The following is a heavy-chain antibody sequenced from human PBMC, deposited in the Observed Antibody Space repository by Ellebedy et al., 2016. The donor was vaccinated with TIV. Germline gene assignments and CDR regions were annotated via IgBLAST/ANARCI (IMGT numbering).Heavy chain of an antibody. J-gene: IGHJ6*02. CDR3: ARGLENDYYYYGMDV. CDR2: ISGSGRHI. Sequence: GGSLRLXXEAPGFTFNYYSINWVRQAPGKGLEWVSSISGSGRHIFYVDSVKGRFTISRDNVRNSVYLQMSGLRVEDTAVYYCARGLENDYYYYGMDVWGQGTTVTVSS. CDR1: GFTFNYYS. V-gene: IGHV3-21*01. D-gene: IGHD1-1*01.